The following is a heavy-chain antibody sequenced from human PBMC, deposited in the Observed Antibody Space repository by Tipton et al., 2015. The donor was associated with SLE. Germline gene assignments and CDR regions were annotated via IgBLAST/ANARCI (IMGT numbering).Heavy chain of an antibody. D-gene: IGHD1-20*01. CDR1: GGSISSHY. V-gene: IGHV4-39*07. J-gene: IGHJ4*02. CDR3: AREEVTGTHFDY. Sequence: TLSLTCTVSGGSISSHYWSWIRQPPGKGLEWIGSIYYSGSTYYNPSLKSRVTISVDTSKNQFSLKLSSVTAADTAVYYCAREEVTGTHFDYWGQETLVTVSS. CDR2: IYYSGST.